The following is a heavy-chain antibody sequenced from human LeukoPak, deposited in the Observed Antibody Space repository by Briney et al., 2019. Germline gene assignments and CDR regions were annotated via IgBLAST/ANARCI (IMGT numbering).Heavy chain of an antibody. V-gene: IGHV4-59*01. CDR3: Y. Sequence: SETLSLTCAVYGGSFSGYYWSWIRQPPGKGLEWIGYIYYSGSTNYNPSLKSRVTISVDTSKNQFSLKLTSVTAADTAVYFDYWGQGTLVTVSS. CDR2: IYYSGST. CDR1: GGSFSGYY. J-gene: IGHJ4*02.